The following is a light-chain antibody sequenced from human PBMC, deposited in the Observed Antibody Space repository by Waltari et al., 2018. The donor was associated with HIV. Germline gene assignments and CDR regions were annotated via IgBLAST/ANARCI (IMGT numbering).Light chain of an antibody. CDR2: EVN. CDR3: SSYAGNNNYV. J-gene: IGLJ1*01. CDR1: SRDIGTYTS. Sequence: QPALTQPPSASGSPGQSVTISCHGTSRDIGTYTSVSWYQQHPGRAPNLLIYEVNKRPSGVPDRFSGSKSANTASLTVSGLQVADEADYYCSSYAGNNNYVFGTGTRVTVL. V-gene: IGLV2-8*01.